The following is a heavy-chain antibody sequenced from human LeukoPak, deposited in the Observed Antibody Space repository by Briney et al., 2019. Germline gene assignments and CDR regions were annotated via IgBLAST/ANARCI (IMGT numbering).Heavy chain of an antibody. Sequence: GGSLRLSCAASGFTFSSYAMHWVRQAPGKGLEWVAVISYDGSNKYYADSVKGRFTISRDNSKNTLYLQMNSLRAEDTAVYYCARNWGSDYWGQGTLVIVSS. CDR3: ARNWGSDY. CDR1: GFTFSSYA. J-gene: IGHJ4*02. CDR2: ISYDGSNK. D-gene: IGHD7-27*01. V-gene: IGHV3-30-3*01.